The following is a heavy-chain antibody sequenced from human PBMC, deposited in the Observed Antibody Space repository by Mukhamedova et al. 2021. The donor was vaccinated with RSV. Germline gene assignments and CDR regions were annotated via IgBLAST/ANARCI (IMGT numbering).Heavy chain of an antibody. D-gene: IGHD6-13*01. CDR3: AKMGVGSFSD. J-gene: IGHJ4*02. CDR2: INTGNGDT. Sequence: GRQAPGQRFVWMGWINTGNGDTKYSEKFQGRLTIIRDTSASTVYMELSSLRSEDTAIYYCAKMGVGSFSDWGQGTLVTVSS. V-gene: IGHV1-3*04.